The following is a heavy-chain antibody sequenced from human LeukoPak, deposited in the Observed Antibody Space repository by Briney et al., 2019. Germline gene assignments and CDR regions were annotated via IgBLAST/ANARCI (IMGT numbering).Heavy chain of an antibody. Sequence: ASVKDSCKASGYTFTSYDINWVRQATGQGLEWMGWMNPNSGNTGYAQKFQGRVTMTRNTSISTAYMELSSLRSEDTAVYYCAKQAEYSSSSVLGYWGQGTLVTVSS. CDR3: AKQAEYSSSSVLGY. V-gene: IGHV1-8*01. J-gene: IGHJ4*02. CDR1: GYTFTSYD. D-gene: IGHD6-6*01. CDR2: MNPNSGNT.